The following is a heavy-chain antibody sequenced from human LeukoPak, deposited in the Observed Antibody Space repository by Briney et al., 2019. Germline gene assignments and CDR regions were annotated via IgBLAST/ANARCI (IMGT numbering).Heavy chain of an antibody. CDR3: ARVDIVATTLDY. CDR2: ISAYNGNT. Sequence: ASVKVSCKASSYTFTSYGISWVRQAPGQGLEWMGWISAYNGNTNYAQKLQGRVTMTTDTSTSTAYMELRSLRSDDTAVYYCARVDIVATTLDYWGQGTLVTVSS. D-gene: IGHD5-12*01. J-gene: IGHJ4*02. V-gene: IGHV1-18*01. CDR1: SYTFTSYG.